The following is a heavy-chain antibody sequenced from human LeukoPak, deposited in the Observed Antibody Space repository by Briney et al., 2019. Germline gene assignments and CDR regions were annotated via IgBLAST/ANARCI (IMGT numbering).Heavy chain of an antibody. CDR3: ARSFVVPAAIFDY. D-gene: IGHD2-2*01. J-gene: IGHJ4*02. Sequence: SSETLSLTCVVYGGSLSAYFWSWIRQPPGKGLEWIGEINHSGSTNYNPSLKSRVTISLDTSKNQFSLKLSSVTAADTAVYYCARSFVVPAAIFDYWGQGTLVTVSS. CDR1: GGSLSAYF. CDR2: INHSGST. V-gene: IGHV4-34*01.